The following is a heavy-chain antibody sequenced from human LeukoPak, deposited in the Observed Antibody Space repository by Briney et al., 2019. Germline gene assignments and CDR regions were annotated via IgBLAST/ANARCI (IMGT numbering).Heavy chain of an antibody. D-gene: IGHD1-26*01. CDR1: GGTFSSYA. V-gene: IGHV1-69*13. J-gene: IGHJ3*02. CDR3: ARCPVGATLYDAFDI. Sequence: SVKVSCKASGGTFSSYAISWVRQAPGQGLEWMGGIIPIFGTANYAQKFQGRVTITADESTSTAYMELSSLRSEDTAVYYCARCPVGATLYDAFDIWGQGTKVTVSS. CDR2: IIPIFGTA.